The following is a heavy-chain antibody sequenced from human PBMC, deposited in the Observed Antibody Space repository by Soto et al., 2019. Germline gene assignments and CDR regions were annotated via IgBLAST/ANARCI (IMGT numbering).Heavy chain of an antibody. CDR1: GFTFRTYA. Sequence: GGSLRLSCTASGFTFRTYAMTWFRQAPGRGLEWVSAISGSAGTFYATSVKGRFTISRDNSRSTVYLQMHSLRAEDSAIYYCAKEKDYDFTWGSDRSTSHYCGRGPLVTVSS. CDR3: AKEKDYDFTWGSDRSTSHY. D-gene: IGHD3-16*02. J-gene: IGHJ4*02. CDR2: ISGSAGT. V-gene: IGHV3-23*01.